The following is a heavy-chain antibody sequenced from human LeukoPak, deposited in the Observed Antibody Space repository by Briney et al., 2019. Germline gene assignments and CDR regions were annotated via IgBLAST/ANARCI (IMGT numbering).Heavy chain of an antibody. Sequence: GGSLRLSCAASGFTFSSHGMNWVRQAPGKGLEWVSGISPSGGITYYTDSVKGRFTISRDNSKNTVSLQMNSLRAEDTAVYYCARADWDTAMIDYWGQGTLVTVSS. J-gene: IGHJ4*02. CDR2: ISPSGGIT. CDR3: ARADWDTAMIDY. V-gene: IGHV3-23*01. CDR1: GFTFSSHG. D-gene: IGHD5-18*01.